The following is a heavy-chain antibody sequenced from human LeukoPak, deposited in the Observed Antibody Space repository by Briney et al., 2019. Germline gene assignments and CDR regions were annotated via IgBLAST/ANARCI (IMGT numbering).Heavy chain of an antibody. CDR3: AKDEGSGWYYLDY. J-gene: IGHJ4*02. CDR1: GFTFSNAW. CDR2: IKSKTDGGTT. V-gene: IGHV3-15*01. Sequence: GGSLRLSCAASGFTFSNAWMSWVRQAPGKGLEWVGRIKSKTDGGTTDYAAPVKGRFTIARDDSKNTLYLQMNSLKTEDTAVYYCAKDEGSGWYYLDYWGQGSLVTVSS. D-gene: IGHD6-19*01.